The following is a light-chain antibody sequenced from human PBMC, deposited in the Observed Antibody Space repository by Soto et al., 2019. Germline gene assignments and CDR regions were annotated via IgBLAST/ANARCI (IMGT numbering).Light chain of an antibody. CDR3: QQYNNWPVT. J-gene: IGKJ4*01. CDR2: GAS. V-gene: IGKV3-15*01. Sequence: EIVMTQSPATLSVSPGERATLSCRASQSVTSNLAWYQHKPGQAPRLLIYGASTGATGIPARFSGSGSGTEFTLTINSLQSEDFAIYYCQQYNNWPVTFGGATKVDIK. CDR1: QSVTSN.